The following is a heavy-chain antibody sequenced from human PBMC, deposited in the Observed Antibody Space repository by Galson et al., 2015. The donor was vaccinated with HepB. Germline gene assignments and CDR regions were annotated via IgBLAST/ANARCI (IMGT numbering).Heavy chain of an antibody. Sequence: ETLSLTCTVSGGSISSYYWSWIRQPAGKGLEWIGRIYTSGSTNYNPSLKSRVTMSVDTSKNQFSLKLSSVTAADTAVYYCARDSFGELTFNWFDPWGQGTLVTVSS. D-gene: IGHD3-10*01. V-gene: IGHV4-4*07. CDR3: ARDSFGELTFNWFDP. CDR1: GGSISSYY. CDR2: IYTSGST. J-gene: IGHJ5*02.